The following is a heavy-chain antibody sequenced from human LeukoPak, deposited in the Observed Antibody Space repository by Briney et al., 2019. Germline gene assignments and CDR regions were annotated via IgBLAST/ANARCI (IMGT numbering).Heavy chain of an antibody. CDR2: INPNTGGT. CDR3: ARVRLYNWNFIDY. J-gene: IGHJ4*02. V-gene: IGHV1-2*02. CDR1: GYTFTGYY. D-gene: IGHD1-7*01. Sequence: ASVKVSCKASGYTFTGYYMHWVRQAPGQGLQWMGWINPNTGGTNYAQKFQGRVTMTRDTSISTAYMELSRLRSDDTAVYYCARVRLYNWNFIDYWGQGTLVTVSS.